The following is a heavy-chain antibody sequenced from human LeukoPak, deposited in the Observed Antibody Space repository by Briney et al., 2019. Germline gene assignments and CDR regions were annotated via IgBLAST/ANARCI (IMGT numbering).Heavy chain of an antibody. CDR1: GFTFSSYW. CDR3: AKDRYSSGCSDY. Sequence: GGSLRLSCTASGFTFSSYWMTWVRQAPGKGLEWVAVISYDGSNKYYADSVKGRFTISRDNSKNTLYLQMNSLRAEDTAVYYCAKDRYSSGCSDYWGQGTLVTVSS. D-gene: IGHD6-19*01. V-gene: IGHV3-30*18. CDR2: ISYDGSNK. J-gene: IGHJ4*02.